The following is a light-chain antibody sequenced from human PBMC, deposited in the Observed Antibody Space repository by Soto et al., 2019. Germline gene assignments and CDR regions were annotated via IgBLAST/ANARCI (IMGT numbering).Light chain of an antibody. J-gene: IGKJ4*01. Sequence: EKVMTQSPAALSVSPGERATLSCRASQSVNSNLAWYQQKPGQAPRLLLYGASTRATGIPARFSGSASGTEFTLTISSVQSEDSAVYYCQQYNDWPLSVGGGTKVDIK. CDR3: QQYNDWPLS. CDR2: GAS. V-gene: IGKV3-15*01. CDR1: QSVNSN.